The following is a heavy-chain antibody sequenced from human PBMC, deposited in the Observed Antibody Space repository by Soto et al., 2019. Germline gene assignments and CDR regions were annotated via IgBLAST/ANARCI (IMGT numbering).Heavy chain of an antibody. J-gene: IGHJ4*02. D-gene: IGHD3-22*01. CDR2: LYYGRSA. CDR1: GDSMSSYY. V-gene: IGHV4-59*01. Sequence: QVQLQESGPGLVKPSETLSLTCAVSGDSMSSYYCMWIRQPPGKGLESIGYLYYGRSANYNPSLKSRVTLSVDTSTNQCSLTLSSMTAADTAVYYCALRSMAVVPEYWGQGTLVTVSS. CDR3: ALRSMAVVPEY.